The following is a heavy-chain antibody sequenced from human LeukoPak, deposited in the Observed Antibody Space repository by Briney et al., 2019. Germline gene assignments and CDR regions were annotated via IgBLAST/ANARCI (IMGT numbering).Heavy chain of an antibody. CDR3: AREGYYYDSSGYYDGY. V-gene: IGHV3-30*03. CDR2: ISYDGSNK. D-gene: IGHD3-22*01. J-gene: IGHJ4*02. Sequence: GGSLRLSCAASGFTFSSYGMHWVRQAPGKGLEWVAVISYDGSNKYYADSVKGRFTISRDNSKNTLYLQMNSLRAEDTAVYYCAREGYYYDSSGYYDGYWGQGTLVTVSS. CDR1: GFTFSSYG.